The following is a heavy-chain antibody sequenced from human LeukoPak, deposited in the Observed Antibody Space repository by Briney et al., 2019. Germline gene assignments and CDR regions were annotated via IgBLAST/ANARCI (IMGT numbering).Heavy chain of an antibody. CDR3: ATFLEWSSTDY. D-gene: IGHD3-3*02. CDR2: IIPIFGTA. J-gene: IGHJ4*02. Sequence: KVSCKASGGTFSSYAISWVRQAPGQVLEWMGGIIPIFGTANYAQKFQGRVTITTDESTSTAYMELGSLRSEDTAVYYCATFLEWSSTDYWGQGTLVTVSS. CDR1: GGTFSSYA. V-gene: IGHV1-69*05.